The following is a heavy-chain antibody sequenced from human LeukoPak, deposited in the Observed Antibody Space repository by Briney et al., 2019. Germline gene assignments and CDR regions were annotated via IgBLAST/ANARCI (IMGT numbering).Heavy chain of an antibody. CDR1: GFTFSDYW. J-gene: IGHJ4*02. V-gene: IGHV3-74*01. Sequence: GGSLRLSCAASGFTFSDYWMHWVRQAPGKGLVWVSRIKSDGSSTSYADSVKGRFTITRDSAKNTLYLQMNSLRAEGTAVYYCARGTGNYYGYWGQGTLVTVSS. CDR2: IKSDGSST. D-gene: IGHD3/OR15-3a*01. CDR3: ARGTGNYYGY.